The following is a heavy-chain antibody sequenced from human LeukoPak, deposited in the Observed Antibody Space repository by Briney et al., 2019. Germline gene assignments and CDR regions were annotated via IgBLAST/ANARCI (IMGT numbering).Heavy chain of an antibody. CDR3: ARDGGYSRLTWFDP. V-gene: IGHV3-48*01. D-gene: IGHD3-10*01. J-gene: IGHJ5*02. Sequence: GGSLRLSCAASGFTFSSYSMNWVRQAPGKGLEWVSYISSSSSTIYYADSVKGRFTISRDNAKNSLYLQVNSLRAEDTAVYYCARDGGYSRLTWFDPWGQGTLVTVSS. CDR1: GFTFSSYS. CDR2: ISSSSSTI.